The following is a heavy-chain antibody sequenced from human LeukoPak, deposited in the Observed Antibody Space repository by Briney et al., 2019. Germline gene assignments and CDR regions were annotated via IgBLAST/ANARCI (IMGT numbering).Heavy chain of an antibody. CDR3: ARGLRESPMATIYFDY. J-gene: IGHJ4*02. Sequence: ASVKVSCKSSGYTFTSYDINWVRQATGQGLECMGWMNPNSGNTGYAQKFQGRVTMTRDTSISTAYMELSSLGSEDTAIYFCARGLRESPMATIYFDYWGEGTLVTVSS. V-gene: IGHV1-8*01. D-gene: IGHD5-12*01. CDR2: MNPNSGNT. CDR1: GYTFTSYD.